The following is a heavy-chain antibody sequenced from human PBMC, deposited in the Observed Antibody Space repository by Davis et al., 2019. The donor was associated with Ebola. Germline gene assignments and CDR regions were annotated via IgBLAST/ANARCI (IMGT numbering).Heavy chain of an antibody. CDR3: SRGGAVKFDY. CDR1: GFTFSTYY. J-gene: IGHJ4*02. D-gene: IGHD4-17*01. V-gene: IGHV3-74*01. CDR2: INSDWSST. Sequence: HTGGSLRLSCAASGFTFSTYYLHWVRQAPGKGLVWVSRINSDWSSTSYADSVKGRFTISRDNTKNSLYLQMNSLRDEDTALYYCSRGGAVKFDYWGQGTLVTVYS.